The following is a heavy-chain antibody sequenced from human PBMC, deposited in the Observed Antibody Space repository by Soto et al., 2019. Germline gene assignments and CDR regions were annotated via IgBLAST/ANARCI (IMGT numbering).Heavy chain of an antibody. CDR1: GYTFTDYD. Sequence: QVQVVQSRTEVKKPGASVKVSGKTSGYTFTDYDINWIRQAPGQGLEWMGWVSPDSGNAGYAPQFQGRVSMTSDTSISTVYMELSSLRAEDTAVYFCEVTTGYWGQETMVTVSS. J-gene: IGHJ4*02. CDR2: VSPDSGNA. CDR3: EVTTGY. V-gene: IGHV1-8*01. D-gene: IGHD2-21*02.